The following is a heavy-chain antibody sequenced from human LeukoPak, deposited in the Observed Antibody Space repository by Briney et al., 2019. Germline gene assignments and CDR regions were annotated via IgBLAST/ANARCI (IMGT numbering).Heavy chain of an antibody. J-gene: IGHJ4*02. D-gene: IGHD3-10*01. CDR1: GGSISSGNW. Sequence: AGALSLTCAVSGGSISSGNWWSWVRQPPGKGLEWVGEIYHSGSTNYNPSLKRGVTISLDKTKKKLSMKLSTVTAADTRVYYCAKDRAPFLWFGEFPYFDYWGQGTLVTVSS. V-gene: IGHV4-4*02. CDR3: AKDRAPFLWFGEFPYFDY. CDR2: IYHSGST.